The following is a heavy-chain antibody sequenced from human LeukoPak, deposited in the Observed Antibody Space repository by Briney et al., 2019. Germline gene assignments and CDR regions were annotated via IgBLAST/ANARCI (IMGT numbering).Heavy chain of an antibody. CDR2: IYYSGST. Sequence: SETLSLTCTVSGGSISSYYWSWIRQPPGKGLEWIGYIYYSGSTNYNPSLKGRVTTSVDTSKNQFSLKLSSVTAADTAVYYCARVVYGDFFFFDYWGQGTLVTVSS. CDR1: GGSISSYY. J-gene: IGHJ4*02. V-gene: IGHV4-59*01. D-gene: IGHD4-17*01. CDR3: ARVVYGDFFFFDY.